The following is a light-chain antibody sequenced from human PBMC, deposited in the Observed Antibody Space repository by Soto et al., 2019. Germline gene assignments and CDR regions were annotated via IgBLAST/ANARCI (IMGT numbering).Light chain of an antibody. CDR3: AAWDDSLNGWV. Sequence: QSVLTQAPSASGTPGQRVTISCSGSGSNIGSNTVTWYQQVPGTAPKLLIYSNDQRPSGVPDRFSGSKSGTSASLAIAGLQSEDEADYYCAAWDDSLNGWVFGGGTKVTVL. CDR2: SND. CDR1: GSNIGSNT. J-gene: IGLJ3*02. V-gene: IGLV1-44*01.